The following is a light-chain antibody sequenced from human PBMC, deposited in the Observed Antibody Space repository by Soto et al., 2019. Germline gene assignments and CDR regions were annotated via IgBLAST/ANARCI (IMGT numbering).Light chain of an antibody. V-gene: IGKV1-39*01. Sequence: DIQMTQSPSSLSASVGDRVTITCRASQGVSAYLLWYQQRQGRAHRLLIYYASSLLSGVPSRFSGSGSRTNFTLTISRLQPEDFATYYCQQSDRTPHTFGQGTKLETK. CDR3: QQSDRTPHT. J-gene: IGKJ2*01. CDR2: YAS. CDR1: QGVSAY.